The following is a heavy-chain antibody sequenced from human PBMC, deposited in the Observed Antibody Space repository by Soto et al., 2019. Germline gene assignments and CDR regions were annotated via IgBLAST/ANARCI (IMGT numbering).Heavy chain of an antibody. V-gene: IGHV1-18*01. CDR3: ASVGYAVTSMGY. Sequence: GSVKVSCKASGYTFTSYGISWVRQAPGQGLEWMGWISAYNGNTNYAQKLQGRVTMTTDTSTSTAYMELRSLRSDDTAVYYCASVGYAVTSMGYWGQGTLVTVSS. CDR1: GYTFTSYG. CDR2: ISAYNGNT. D-gene: IGHD4-17*01. J-gene: IGHJ4*02.